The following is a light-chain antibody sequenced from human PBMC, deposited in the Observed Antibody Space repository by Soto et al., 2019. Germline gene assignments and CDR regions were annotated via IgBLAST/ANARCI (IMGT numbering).Light chain of an antibody. J-gene: IGKJ1*01. CDR1: QSVSTSY. V-gene: IGKV3-20*01. Sequence: EIVLTQSPGTLSLSPGERTTLSCRASQSVSTSYLAWYQQKPGQAPRLLIYGASSRAAGIPDRFFGSGSARDFTLTISRLEPEDFAVYYCQQYGSSRTFGQGTKVEIK. CDR2: GAS. CDR3: QQYGSSRT.